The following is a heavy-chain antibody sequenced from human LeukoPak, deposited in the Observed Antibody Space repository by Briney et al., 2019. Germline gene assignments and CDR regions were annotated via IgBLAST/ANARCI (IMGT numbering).Heavy chain of an antibody. J-gene: IGHJ3*02. CDR3: ARFGIPYCSSTSCYLGRWAFDI. CDR2: ISSSSSYI. CDR1: GFTFSSYS. Sequence: PGGFLRLSCAASGFTFSSYSMNWVRQAPGKGLEWVSSISSSSSYIYYADSVKGRFTISRDNAKNSLYLQMNSLRAEDTAVYYCARFGIPYCSSTSCYLGRWAFDIWGQGTMVTVSS. V-gene: IGHV3-21*01. D-gene: IGHD2-2*01.